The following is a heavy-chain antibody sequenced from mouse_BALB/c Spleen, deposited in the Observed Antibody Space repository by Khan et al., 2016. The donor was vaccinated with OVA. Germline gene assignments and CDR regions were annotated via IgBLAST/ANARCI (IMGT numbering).Heavy chain of an antibody. Sequence: QIQLVQSGPELKKPGETVKISCKASGDTFRNYGMNWVKQAPGKGLKWMGWINTYTGEPTYADDFKGRFAFSLETSASTAYLQINNLKNEDTATYCCARPPYFSYVMDYWGQGTSVTVSS. D-gene: IGHD2-10*01. V-gene: IGHV9-3-1*01. J-gene: IGHJ4*01. CDR2: INTYTGEP. CDR3: ARPPYFSYVMDY. CDR1: GDTFRNYG.